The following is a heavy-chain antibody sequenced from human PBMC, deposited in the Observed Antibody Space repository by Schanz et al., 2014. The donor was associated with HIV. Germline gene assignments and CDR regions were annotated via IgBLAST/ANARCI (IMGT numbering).Heavy chain of an antibody. CDR2: ITPDGSVT. CDR3: AREVVSSRGNWFDP. J-gene: IGHJ5*02. Sequence: DVQLVESGGGFIQPGESLRLSCVASGFTFGTTWMYWVRQGPGKGLTWVSYITPDGSVTYADSVKGRFTASRDSSKNTLYLQMYSLRAEDTAVYYCAREVVSSRGNWFDPWGQGTLVTVSS. CDR1: GFTFGTTW. V-gene: IGHV3-74*01. D-gene: IGHD6-13*01.